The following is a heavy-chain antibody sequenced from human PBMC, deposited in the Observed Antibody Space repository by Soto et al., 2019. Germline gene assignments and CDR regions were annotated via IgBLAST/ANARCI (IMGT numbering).Heavy chain of an antibody. Sequence: SETLSLTCTLSGGSITTYYWSWIRQPAGKGLEWIGRIYSGGSTNYNPSLRSRVTVSVDMSKRQFSLKLRSVTAADTAVYYWARGPGGFGEFSLDYWGQRTLGTVAS. CDR2: IYSGGST. J-gene: IGHJ4*02. V-gene: IGHV4-4*07. CDR1: GGSITTYY. D-gene: IGHD3-10*01. CDR3: ARGPGGFGEFSLDY.